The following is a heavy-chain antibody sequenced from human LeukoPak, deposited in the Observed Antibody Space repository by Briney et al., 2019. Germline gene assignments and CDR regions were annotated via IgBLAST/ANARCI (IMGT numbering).Heavy chain of an antibody. D-gene: IGHD3-22*01. Sequence: GGSLRLSCAASGFTFSSYAMSWVRQAPGKGLEWVSAISGSGGSTYYTDSVKGRFTISRDNSKNTLYLQMNSLRAEDTAVYYCAPHYYDSSGYSYFDYWGQGTLVTVSS. CDR2: ISGSGGST. CDR3: APHYYDSSGYSYFDY. J-gene: IGHJ4*02. V-gene: IGHV3-23*01. CDR1: GFTFSSYA.